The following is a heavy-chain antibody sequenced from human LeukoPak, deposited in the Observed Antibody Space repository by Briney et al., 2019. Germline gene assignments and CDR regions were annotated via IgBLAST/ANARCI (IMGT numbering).Heavy chain of an antibody. CDR3: ARNIGNVDTAMVY. V-gene: IGHV1-3*01. Sequence: WASVKVSCKASGYTFTSYAMHWVRQAPGQRLEWMGWINAGNGNTKYSQKFQGRVTITTDESTSTAYMELSSLRSEDTAVYYCARNIGNVDTAMVYWGQGTLVTVSS. J-gene: IGHJ4*02. CDR2: INAGNGNT. CDR1: GYTFTSYA. D-gene: IGHD5-18*01.